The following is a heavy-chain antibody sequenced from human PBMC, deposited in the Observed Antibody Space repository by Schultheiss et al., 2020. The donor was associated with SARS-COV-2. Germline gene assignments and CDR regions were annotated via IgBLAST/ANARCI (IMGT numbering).Heavy chain of an antibody. V-gene: IGHV4-59*12. CDR2: IYHSGST. D-gene: IGHD4-17*01. CDR1: GGSISSYS. CDR3: ARMRCEDYGDYVVLNCFDY. J-gene: IGHJ4*02. Sequence: SETLSLTCTVSGGSISSYSWSWIRQPPGKGLEWIGCIYHSGSTNYNPSLKSRVTISVDTSKNQFSLKLSSVTAADTAVYYCARMRCEDYGDYVVLNCFDYWGQGTLVTVSS.